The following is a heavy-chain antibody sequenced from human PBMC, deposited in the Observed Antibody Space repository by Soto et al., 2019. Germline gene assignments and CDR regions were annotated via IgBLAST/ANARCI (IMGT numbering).Heavy chain of an antibody. Sequence: LSLTCAVSGGSVSSAGYYWSWIRQPPGKGLEWIGYIYYSGSTNYNPSLKSRVTISVDTSKNQFSLKLSSVTAADTAVYYCARDRAGKYCSGGSCYSLWFDPWGQGTLVTVSS. J-gene: IGHJ5*02. V-gene: IGHV4-61*08. CDR2: IYYSGST. CDR1: GGSVSSAGYY. D-gene: IGHD2-15*01. CDR3: ARDRAGKYCSGGSCYSLWFDP.